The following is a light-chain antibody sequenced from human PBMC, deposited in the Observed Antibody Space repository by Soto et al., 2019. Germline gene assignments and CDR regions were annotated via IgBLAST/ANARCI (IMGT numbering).Light chain of an antibody. CDR1: SSDIGNYNL. CDR3: FSYATNTTFWA. Sequence: QSVRTQPASVSGSPGQSITISCTGTSSDIGNYNLVSWYQQYPGKAPKLIIYEGFKRPSGVSDRFSGSKLDNTASLTISGLQAEDEADYYCFSYATNTTFWAFGGGTKVTVL. J-gene: IGLJ3*02. V-gene: IGLV2-23*01. CDR2: EGF.